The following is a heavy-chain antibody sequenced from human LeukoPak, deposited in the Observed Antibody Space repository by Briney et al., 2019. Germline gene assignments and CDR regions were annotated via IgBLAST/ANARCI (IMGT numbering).Heavy chain of an antibody. J-gene: IGHJ5*02. CDR2: INWNGGST. CDR3: ARLSGFGESDNWFDP. Sequence: GGSLRLSCAASGFTFDDYGMSWVRQAPGKGLEWVSGINWNGGSTGYADSVKGRFTISRDNAKNSLYLQMNSLRAEDTALYYGARLSGFGESDNWFDPWGQGTLVTVSS. CDR1: GFTFDDYG. D-gene: IGHD3-10*01. V-gene: IGHV3-20*04.